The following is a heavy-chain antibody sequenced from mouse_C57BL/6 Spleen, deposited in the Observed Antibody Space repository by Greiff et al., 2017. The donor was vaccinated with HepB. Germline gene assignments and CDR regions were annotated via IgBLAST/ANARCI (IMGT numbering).Heavy chain of an antibody. J-gene: IGHJ1*03. CDR1: GFSFNTYA. V-gene: IGHV10-1*01. Sequence: EVQLVESGGGLVQPKGSLKLSCAASGFSFNTYAMNWVRQAPGKGLEWVARIRSKSNNYATYYADSVKDRFTISRDDSESMLYLQMNNLKTEDTAMYYCVRQAWGYFDVWGTGTTVTVSS. CDR3: VRQAWGYFDV. D-gene: IGHD4-1*01. CDR2: IRSKSNNYAT.